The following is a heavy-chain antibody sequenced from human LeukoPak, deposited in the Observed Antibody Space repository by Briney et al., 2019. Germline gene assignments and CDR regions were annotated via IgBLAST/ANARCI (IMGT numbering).Heavy chain of an antibody. D-gene: IGHD5-12*01. Sequence: SETPSLTCTVSGGSISSSSYYWGWIRQPPGKGLEWIGSIYYSGSTYYNPSLKSRVTISVDTSKNQFSLKLSSVTAADTAVYYCARVGLPENWFDPWGQGTLVTVSS. CDR2: IYYSGST. CDR1: GGSISSSSYY. J-gene: IGHJ5*02. CDR3: ARVGLPENWFDP. V-gene: IGHV4-39*07.